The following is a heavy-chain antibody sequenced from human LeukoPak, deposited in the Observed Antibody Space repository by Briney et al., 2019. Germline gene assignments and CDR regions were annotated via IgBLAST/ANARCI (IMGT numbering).Heavy chain of an antibody. V-gene: IGHV4-59*01. CDR3: ARGSDGYNSLDFDY. CDR2: IYYSGST. Sequence: SETLSHTCTVSGGSISSYYWSWIRQPPGKGLEWIGYIYYSGSTNYNPSLKSRVTISVDTSKNQFSLKLSSVTAADTAVYYCARGSDGYNSLDFDYWGQGTLVTVSS. D-gene: IGHD5-24*01. CDR1: GGSISSYY. J-gene: IGHJ4*02.